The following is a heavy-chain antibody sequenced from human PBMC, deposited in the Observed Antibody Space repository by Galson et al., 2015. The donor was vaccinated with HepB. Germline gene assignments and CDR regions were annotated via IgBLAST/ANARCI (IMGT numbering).Heavy chain of an antibody. D-gene: IGHD3-10*02. CDR3: ARANQLGYDRGVIALGN. CDR2: ISYDGSNK. J-gene: IGHJ4*02. CDR1: GFTFSSYA. Sequence: SLRLSCAASGFTFSSYAMHWVRQAPGKGLEWVAVISYDGSNKYYADSVKGRFTISRDNSKNTLYLQMNSLRAEDTAVYYCARANQLGYDRGVIALGNWGQGTLVTVSS. V-gene: IGHV3-30-3*01.